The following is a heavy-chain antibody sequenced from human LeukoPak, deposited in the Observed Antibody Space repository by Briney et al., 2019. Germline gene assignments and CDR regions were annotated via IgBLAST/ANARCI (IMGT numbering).Heavy chain of an antibody. V-gene: IGHV1-18*01. CDR3: ARVDYGDFYVNGKFDY. J-gene: IGHJ4*02. CDR1: GYTFTSYG. Sequence: ASVKVSCKASGYTFTSYGISWVRQAPGQGLEWMGWISAYNGNTNYAQKLQGRVTMTTDTSTSTAYMELRSLRSDDTAVYYCARVDYGDFYVNGKFDYWGQGTLVTVSS. CDR2: ISAYNGNT. D-gene: IGHD4-17*01.